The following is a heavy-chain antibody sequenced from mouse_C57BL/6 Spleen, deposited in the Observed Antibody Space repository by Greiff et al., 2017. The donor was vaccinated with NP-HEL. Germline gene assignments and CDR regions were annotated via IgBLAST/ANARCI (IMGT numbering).Heavy chain of an antibody. CDR1: GYTFTSYW. CDR3: ARRTGKEGDY. D-gene: IGHD4-1*01. V-gene: IGHV1-64*01. CDR2: IHPNSGST. J-gene: IGHJ2*01. Sequence: VQLQQSGAELVKPGASVKLSCKASGYTFTSYWMHWVKQRPGQGLEWIGMIHPNSGSTNYNEKFKSKATLTVDKSSSTAYMQLSSLTSEDSAVYCCARRTGKEGDYWGQGTTLTVSS.